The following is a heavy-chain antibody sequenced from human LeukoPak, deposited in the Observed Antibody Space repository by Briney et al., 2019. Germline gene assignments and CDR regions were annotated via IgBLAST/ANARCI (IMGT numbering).Heavy chain of an antibody. D-gene: IGHD5-12*01. CDR2: IYYSGST. J-gene: IGHJ4*02. V-gene: IGHV4-39*07. CDR1: GGSIGSSSYY. CDR3: ARIVGGYYYFDY. Sequence: PSETLSLTCTVSGGSIGSSSYYWGWIRQPPGKGLEWIGTIYYSGSTYYNPSLKSRVTISIDTSKNQFSLKLSSVTAADTAVYYCARIVGGYYYFDYWGQGTLVTVSS.